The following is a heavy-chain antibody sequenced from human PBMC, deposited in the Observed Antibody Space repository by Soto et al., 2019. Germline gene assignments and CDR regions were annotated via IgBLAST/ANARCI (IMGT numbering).Heavy chain of an antibody. CDR3: ARDPTGDLYFDY. Sequence: SQTFSLSFAISGDSVSSNNSAWNCIRQSPSRGLEWLGRTYYRSKWYNNYAVSVKSRITINPDTSKNQFSLQLNSVTPEDTAVYYCARDPTGDLYFDYWGQGSLVTVSS. V-gene: IGHV6-1*01. CDR1: GDSVSSNNSA. D-gene: IGHD7-27*01. CDR2: TYYRSKWYN. J-gene: IGHJ4*02.